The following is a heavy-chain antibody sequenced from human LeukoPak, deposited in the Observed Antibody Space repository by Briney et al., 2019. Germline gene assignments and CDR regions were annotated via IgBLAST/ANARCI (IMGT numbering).Heavy chain of an antibody. CDR3: ARDSGKGDTAHMDV. D-gene: IGHD1-26*01. CDR1: GGSISNYY. CDR2: VYTSGST. V-gene: IGHV4-4*07. Sequence: SETLSLTCTVSGGSISNYYWSWIRQPAGKGLEWIGHVYTSGSTNYNPSLKSRVTMSVDTSKNQFSLRLSSVTAADTAVYYCARDSGKGDTAHMDVWGKGTTVTVSS. J-gene: IGHJ6*03.